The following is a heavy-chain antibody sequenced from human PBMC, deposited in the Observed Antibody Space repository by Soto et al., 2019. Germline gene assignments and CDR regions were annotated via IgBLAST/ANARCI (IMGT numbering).Heavy chain of an antibody. CDR2: IIPIFGTA. Sequence: GASVKVSCKASGGTFSSYAISWVRQAPGQGLEWMGGIIPIFGTANYAQKFQGRVTITADESTSTAYMELGSLRSEDTAVYYCARGRGYGNWFDPWGQGTLVTVSS. V-gene: IGHV1-69*13. CDR3: ARGRGYGNWFDP. D-gene: IGHD5-12*01. CDR1: GGTFSSYA. J-gene: IGHJ5*02.